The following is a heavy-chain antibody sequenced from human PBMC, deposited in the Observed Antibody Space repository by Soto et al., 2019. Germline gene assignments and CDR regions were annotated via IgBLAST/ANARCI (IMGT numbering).Heavy chain of an antibody. J-gene: IGHJ4*02. V-gene: IGHV4-59*01. CDR2: VYNTGDT. CDR3: ARTSETYYHRHFNY. D-gene: IGHD3-22*01. Sequence: PSETLALTCADSGGSISGYYWNWIRQPPGRGLEWIGYVYNTGDTDYNPSLKSRVTISVDTSKNQFSLRLSSVTAADTAVYYCARTSETYYHRHFNYWGQGALVTVSS. CDR1: GGSISGYY.